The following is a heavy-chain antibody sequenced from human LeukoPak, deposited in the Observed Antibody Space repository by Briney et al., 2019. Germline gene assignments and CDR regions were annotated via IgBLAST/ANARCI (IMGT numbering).Heavy chain of an antibody. CDR2: ISSSGSTI. Sequence: GGSLRLSCAASGFTFSDYYMSWIRQAPGKGLEWVSYISSSGSTIYYADSVKGRFTISRDNAKNSLYLQMNSLRAEDTAVYYCAKDPRDCGGDCYDLFDYWGQGTLVTVSS. CDR3: AKDPRDCGGDCYDLFDY. CDR1: GFTFSDYY. J-gene: IGHJ4*02. V-gene: IGHV3-11*01. D-gene: IGHD2-21*02.